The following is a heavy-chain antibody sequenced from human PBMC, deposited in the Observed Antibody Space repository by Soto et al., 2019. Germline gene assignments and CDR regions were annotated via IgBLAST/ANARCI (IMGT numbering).Heavy chain of an antibody. CDR1: EFTFSNYS. D-gene: IGHD3-10*01. CDR3: ARVGSGSTAEDYYYYYMDV. J-gene: IGHJ6*03. CDR2: IKEDGSQK. Sequence: GGSLRLSCAASEFTFSNYSMSWVRQAPGKGLEWVANIKEDGSQKYYVDSVKGRFTISRDNAKNSVYLQMNSLRAEDTALYHCARVGSGSTAEDYYYYYMDVWGKGTTVTVSS. V-gene: IGHV3-7*03.